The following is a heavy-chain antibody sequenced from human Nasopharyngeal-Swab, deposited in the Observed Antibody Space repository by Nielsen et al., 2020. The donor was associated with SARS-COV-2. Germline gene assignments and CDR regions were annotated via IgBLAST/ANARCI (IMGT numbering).Heavy chain of an antibody. J-gene: IGHJ6*02. CDR2: ITGSAGRS. V-gene: IGHV3-23*01. CDR1: GFTFSDYA. CDR3: AKYGAFGVRSYYGLDV. Sequence: GESLKISYAASGFTFSDYAMGWVRQAPGKGLEWVSLITGSAGRSDYADSVKGRFTISRDNSKNTVYLQMNGLRVEDTAVYYCAKYGAFGVRSYYGLDVWGQGTTVTVSS. D-gene: IGHD4-17*01.